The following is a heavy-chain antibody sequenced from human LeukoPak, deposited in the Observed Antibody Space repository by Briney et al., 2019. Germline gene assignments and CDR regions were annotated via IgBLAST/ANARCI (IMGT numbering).Heavy chain of an antibody. J-gene: IGHJ6*03. Sequence: SETLSLTCTVSGGSISTSNYYWGWIRQPPGKGLEWIGNIFYSGSTYYSPSLRSRVTISLDTSRNQFSLKLSSVTAADTAVYYCARGKRPTRNYDFWSGASYYYYMDVWGKGTSVTVSS. CDR2: IFYSGST. V-gene: IGHV4-39*07. CDR3: ARGKRPTRNYDFWSGASYYYYMDV. D-gene: IGHD3-3*01. CDR1: GGSISTSNYY.